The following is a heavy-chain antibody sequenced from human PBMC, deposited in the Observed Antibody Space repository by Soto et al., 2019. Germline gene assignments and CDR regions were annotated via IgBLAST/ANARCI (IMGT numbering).Heavy chain of an antibody. CDR3: ARPDTARVTTCDYYGMDV. Sequence: QVQLVQSGAEVKKPGSSVKVSCKASGGTFSSYAISWVRQAPGQGLEWMGGIIPIFGTANYAQKFQGRVTITADESTSTAYMELSSLRANATAVDYCARPDTARVTTCDYYGMDVWGQGTTVTVSS. CDR1: GGTFSSYA. D-gene: IGHD5-18*01. V-gene: IGHV1-69*12. J-gene: IGHJ6*02. CDR2: IIPIFGTA.